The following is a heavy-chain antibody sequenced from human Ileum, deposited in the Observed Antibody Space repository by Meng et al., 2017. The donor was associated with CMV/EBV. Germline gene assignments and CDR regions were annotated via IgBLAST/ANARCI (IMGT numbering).Heavy chain of an antibody. Sequence: GESLKISCTASGFTFSAYAMNWVRQAPGKGLQWVSGISDSGGKTYYEASVKGRFTISRDNSKNTLYLQMNSLRAEDTAVYYCARVTSGTYYTHYYYGMDVWGQGTTVTVSS. CDR2: ISDSGGKT. CDR3: ARVTSGTYYTHYYYGMDV. J-gene: IGHJ6*02. V-gene: IGHV3-23*01. CDR1: GFTFSAYA. D-gene: IGHD1-26*01.